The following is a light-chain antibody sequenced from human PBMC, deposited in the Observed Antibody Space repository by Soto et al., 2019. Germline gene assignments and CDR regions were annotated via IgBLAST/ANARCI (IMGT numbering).Light chain of an antibody. CDR1: QTVSSNY. V-gene: IGKV3-20*01. CDR3: QEYAFSPPIT. J-gene: IGKJ5*01. Sequence: EIVLTQSPGTLSLSPGERATLSCRASQTVSSNYLAWYQQKPGQAPRLLIYAASTRATGIPDRFSGSGSGTDFTLSISRLEPEDSAVYYCQEYAFSPPITFGPGTRLEIK. CDR2: AAS.